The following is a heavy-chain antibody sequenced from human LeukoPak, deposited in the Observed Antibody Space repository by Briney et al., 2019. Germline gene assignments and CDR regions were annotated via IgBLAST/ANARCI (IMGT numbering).Heavy chain of an antibody. CDR1: GDSVSTNLYY. V-gene: IGHV4-39*02. J-gene: IGHJ4*02. D-gene: IGHD3-16*02. CDR3: ARGPGYDYVWGSYRSPRYFDY. CDR2: IYSSGNT. Sequence: SETLSLTCTVSGDSVSTNLYYWAWLRQPPGKGLEWIGNIYSSGNTYFNPSLKGRVNISVDTSKNHFSLNLRSVTAADTAVYYCARGPGYDYVWGSYRSPRYFDYWGQGTLVTVSS.